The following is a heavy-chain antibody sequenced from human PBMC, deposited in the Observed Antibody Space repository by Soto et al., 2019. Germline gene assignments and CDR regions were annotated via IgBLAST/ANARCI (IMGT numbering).Heavy chain of an antibody. CDR2: ISGSGGST. Sequence: EVQLLESGGGLVQPGGSLRLSCADSGFTFSSYGMSWVRQAPGKGLEWVSVISGSGGSTYYADSVKGRFTISRDNSKKTLYLQLNTLRAEDTAVYYCAKDKVTRIAVAESFDYWGQGTLVTVSS. CDR3: AKDKVTRIAVAESFDY. D-gene: IGHD6-19*01. CDR1: GFTFSSYG. V-gene: IGHV3-23*01. J-gene: IGHJ4*02.